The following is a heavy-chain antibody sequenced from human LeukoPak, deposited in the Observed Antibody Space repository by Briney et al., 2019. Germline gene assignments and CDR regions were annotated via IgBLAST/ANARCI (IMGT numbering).Heavy chain of an antibody. V-gene: IGHV3-11*05. J-gene: IGHJ4*02. Sequence: PGGSLRLSCAASGFTFSDYYMSWIRQAPGKGLEWISYISPSTCHTNYADSVKGRFTISRDNAHTSLYLQMNNLRAEDTAVYYCARGRGSGGYYQNWGQGTLVTVSS. CDR3: ARGRGSGGYYQN. CDR2: ISPSTCHT. D-gene: IGHD3-22*01. CDR1: GFTFSDYY.